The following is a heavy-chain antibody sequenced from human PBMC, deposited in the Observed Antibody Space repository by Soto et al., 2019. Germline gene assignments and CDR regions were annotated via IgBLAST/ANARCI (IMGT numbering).Heavy chain of an antibody. V-gene: IGHV1-3*01. CDR2: INAGNGNT. D-gene: IGHD2-21*02. CDR3: ARSIVVVTALDD. Sequence: GASVKVSCKASGYTFTSYAMHWVRQAPGQRLEWMGWINAGNGNTKYSRKFQGRVTITRDTSASTAYMELSSLRSEDTAVYYCARSIVVVTALDDWGQGTLVTVSS. J-gene: IGHJ4*02. CDR1: GYTFTSYA.